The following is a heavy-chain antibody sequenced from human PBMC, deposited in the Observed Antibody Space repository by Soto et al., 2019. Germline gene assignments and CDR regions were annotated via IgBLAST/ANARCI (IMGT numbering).Heavy chain of an antibody. J-gene: IGHJ4*02. CDR1: GGSISSGGYS. V-gene: IGHV4-61*08. CDR2: IHYSGSA. CDR3: ARAHSSGYVFLGY. D-gene: IGHD5-18*01. Sequence: PSETLSLTCAVSGGSISSGGYSWSWIRQPPGKGLEWIGSIHYSGSAYYSPSLKSRVTISVDTSRNQFSLKLSLSSVTAADTAVYYRARAHSSGYVFLGYWGQGTLVTVSS.